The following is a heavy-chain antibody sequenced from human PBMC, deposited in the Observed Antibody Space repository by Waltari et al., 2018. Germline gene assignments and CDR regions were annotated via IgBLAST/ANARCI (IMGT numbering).Heavy chain of an antibody. J-gene: IGHJ6*02. Sequence: QVQLVESGGGVVQPGRSLRLSCAASAFTFSSYAMHWVRQAPGKGLEWVAVISYNERNIYYVDSVKGRFTISRDNFKKVLYLHMNSLRAEDTAIYYCARDYCDRTNCHGMDVWGQGTSVTVSS. V-gene: IGHV3-30*04. D-gene: IGHD1-1*01. CDR1: AFTFSSYA. CDR2: ISYNERNI. CDR3: ARDYCDRTNCHGMDV.